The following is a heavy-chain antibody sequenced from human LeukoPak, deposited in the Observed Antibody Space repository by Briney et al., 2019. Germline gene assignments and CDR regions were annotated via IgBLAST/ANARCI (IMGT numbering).Heavy chain of an antibody. V-gene: IGHV3-30*02. D-gene: IGHD3-16*01. CDR3: AKDLTGLRQPY. CDR1: RFTFSSYG. Sequence: GGSLRLSCAASRFTFSSYGMHWVRQAPGKGLEWVAFIRYDGSNKYYAESVKGRFAISRDSSKNTLYLQMNSLRAEDTAVYYCAKDLTGLRQPYWGQGTLVTVSS. J-gene: IGHJ4*02. CDR2: IRYDGSNK.